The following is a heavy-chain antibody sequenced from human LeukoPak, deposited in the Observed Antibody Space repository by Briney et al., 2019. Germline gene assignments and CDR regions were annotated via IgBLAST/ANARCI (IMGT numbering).Heavy chain of an antibody. CDR2: IYYSGST. CDR1: GGSISSYY. V-gene: IGHV4-59*08. CDR3: ARFPSESSGAYYDYFLH. D-gene: IGHD2-21*01. Sequence: SETLSLTCTVSGGSISSYYWSWIRQPPGKGLEWIGYIYYSGSTNYNPSLKSRVTISVDTSKNQLSLKLTSVTAADTAVYYCARFPSESSGAYYDYFLHWGPGTLVAVSS. J-gene: IGHJ1*01.